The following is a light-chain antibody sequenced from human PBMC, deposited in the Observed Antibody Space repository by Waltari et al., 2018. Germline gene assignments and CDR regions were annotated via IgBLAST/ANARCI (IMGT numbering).Light chain of an antibody. CDR3: QQYNNWPPLT. V-gene: IGKV3D-15*01. CDR2: GAS. J-gene: IGKJ4*01. Sequence: ELVMTQSPAHLSVSPGERATLPCSASQSVSSNLAWYQQKPGQAPRLLIYGASTRATCIPARFSGSGSVTEFTLTISSLQSEDFAVYYCQQYNNWPPLTFGGGTKVEIK. CDR1: QSVSSN.